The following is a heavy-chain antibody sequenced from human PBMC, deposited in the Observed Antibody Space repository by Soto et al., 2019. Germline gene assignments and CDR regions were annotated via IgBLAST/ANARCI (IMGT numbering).Heavy chain of an antibody. CDR2: ISSRSIYI. J-gene: IGHJ4*02. D-gene: IGHD6-6*01. V-gene: IGHV3-21*01. Sequence: PGGSLRLSCAASGFTFSSYTMHWVRQAPGKGLEWVSSISSRSIYIYDADTVKGRFTISRDNAKNSLYLQMNGLRADDTAIYYCAFRHPGSSDYFDYRGQGSLVT. CDR3: AFRHPGSSDYFDY. CDR1: GFTFSSYT.